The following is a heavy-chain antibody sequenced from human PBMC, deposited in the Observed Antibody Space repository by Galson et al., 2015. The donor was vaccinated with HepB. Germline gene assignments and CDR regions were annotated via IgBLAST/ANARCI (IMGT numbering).Heavy chain of an antibody. CDR1: GYTLTNYH. CDR3: ARGGGSSSYYFDY. Sequence: SVKVSCKASGYTLTNYHFHWVRQAPGQGPEWMGKIFAGGGNTRYAERFQGRVTMTRDTSTSTVYMELSSLRSEDTAVYYCARGGGSSSYYFDYWGQGTLVTVSS. J-gene: IGHJ4*02. V-gene: IGHV1-46*01. D-gene: IGHD6-6*01. CDR2: IFAGGGNT.